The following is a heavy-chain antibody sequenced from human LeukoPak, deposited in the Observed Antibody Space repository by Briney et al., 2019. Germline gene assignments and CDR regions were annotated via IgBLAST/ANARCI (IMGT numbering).Heavy chain of an antibody. V-gene: IGHV3-7*01. Sequence: HGSEKYYVDSIKGRFTISRDNAKNSLYLQINSLRAEDTAVYYCAKHDVQGFGFDLWGRGTLVTVSS. D-gene: IGHD3-10*01. CDR3: AKHDVQGFGFDL. CDR2: HGSEK. J-gene: IGHJ2*01.